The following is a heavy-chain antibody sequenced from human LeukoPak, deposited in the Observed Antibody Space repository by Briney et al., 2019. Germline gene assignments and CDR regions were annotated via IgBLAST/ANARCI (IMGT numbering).Heavy chain of an antibody. CDR2: INPNSGGT. CDR1: GYTFTGYY. Sequence: ASVKVSCKASGYTFTGYYMHWVRQAPGQGLEWMGRINPNSGGTNYAQKFQGRVTMTRDTSISTAYMELSRLRSDDTAVYYCASPHYYDSSGYFDIWGQGTMDTVSS. CDR3: ASPHYYDSSGYFDI. J-gene: IGHJ3*02. D-gene: IGHD3-22*01. V-gene: IGHV1-2*06.